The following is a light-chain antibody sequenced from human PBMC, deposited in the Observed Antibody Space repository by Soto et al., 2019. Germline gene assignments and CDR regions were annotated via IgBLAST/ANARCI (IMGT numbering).Light chain of an antibody. J-gene: IGKJ4*01. CDR3: QNYRSSSLT. CDR1: QSLSTSY. V-gene: IGKV3-20*01. CDR2: GTS. Sequence: DIVLTQSPGTLSLSPGERATLSCRASQSLSTSYLGWYQQKPGQAPRLLNDGTSSRASGTPDRFSGSGSGTDFTLTISRLEPEDVAEYYCQNYRSSSLTFGGGTKVEIK.